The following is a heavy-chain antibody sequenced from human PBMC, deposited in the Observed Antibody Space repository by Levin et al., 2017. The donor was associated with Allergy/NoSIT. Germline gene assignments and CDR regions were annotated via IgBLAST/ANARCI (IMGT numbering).Heavy chain of an antibody. Sequence: GGSLRLSCVASGFTFNKFGMHWVRQAPGKGLEWVALIWYDGTNKHYPDSVKGRFTVSRDNSKNTVYLQMDSLRAEDTAMYYCAKDRRTAGEGPDYWGQGTLVTVAS. J-gene: IGHJ4*02. V-gene: IGHV3-33*06. CDR3: AKDRRTAGEGPDY. D-gene: IGHD3-16*01. CDR1: GFTFNKFG. CDR2: IWYDGTNK.